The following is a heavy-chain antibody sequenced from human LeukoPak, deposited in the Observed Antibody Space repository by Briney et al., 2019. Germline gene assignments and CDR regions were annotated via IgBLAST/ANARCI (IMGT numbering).Heavy chain of an antibody. V-gene: IGHV4-39*01. CDR1: GGSISSSSYY. CDR2: IYYSGST. J-gene: IGHJ5*02. D-gene: IGHD2-2*02. Sequence: SETLSLTCTVSGGSISSSSYYWGRIRQPPGKGLEWMGSIYYSGSTYYNPSLKSRVTISVDTSKNQFSLKLSSVTAADTAVYYCARHLGYCSSTSCYSPFFDWFDPWGQGTLVTVSS. CDR3: ARHLGYCSSTSCYSPFFDWFDP.